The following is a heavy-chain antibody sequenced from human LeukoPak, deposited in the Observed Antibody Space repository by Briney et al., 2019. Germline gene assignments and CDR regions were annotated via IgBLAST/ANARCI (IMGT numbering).Heavy chain of an antibody. CDR3: AKGFGELPTY. CDR1: GFTFSSYG. V-gene: IGHV3-30*18. Sequence: GGSLRLSCAASGFTFSSYGMHWVRQAPGKGLEWVAVISYDGSNKYYADSVKGRFTISRDNSKNTLYLQTNSLRAEDTAVYYCAKGFGELPTYWGQGTLVTVSS. CDR2: ISYDGSNK. D-gene: IGHD3-10*01. J-gene: IGHJ4*02.